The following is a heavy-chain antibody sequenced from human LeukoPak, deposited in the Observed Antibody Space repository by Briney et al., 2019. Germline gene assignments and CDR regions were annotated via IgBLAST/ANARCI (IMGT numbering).Heavy chain of an antibody. CDR1: GGSFSGYY. CDR3: RGDYDSSEDAFDI. CDR2: INHSGST. Sequence: SETLSLTCAVYGGSFSGYYWSWIRQPPGKGLEWIGEINHSGSTNYNPSLKSRVTISVDTSKNQFSLKLSSVTAADTAVYYCRGDYDSSEDAFDIWGQGTMVTVSS. V-gene: IGHV4-34*03. J-gene: IGHJ3*02. D-gene: IGHD3-22*01.